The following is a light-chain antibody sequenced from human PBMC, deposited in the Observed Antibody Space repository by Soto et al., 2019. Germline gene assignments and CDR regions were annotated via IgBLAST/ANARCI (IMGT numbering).Light chain of an antibody. CDR1: SSDVGNYNL. V-gene: IGLV2-14*02. Sequence: QSVLTQPASVSGSPGQSITISCTGTSSDVGNYNLVSWYQQHPGKAPKLIIYEGSKRPSGVPDRFSGSKSGMSASLAITGLQAADEANYYCQSYDNSLSGSRVFGGGTKLTVL. J-gene: IGLJ3*02. CDR3: QSYDNSLSGSRV. CDR2: EGS.